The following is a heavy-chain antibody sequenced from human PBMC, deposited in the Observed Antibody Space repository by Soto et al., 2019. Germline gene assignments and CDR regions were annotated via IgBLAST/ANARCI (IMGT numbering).Heavy chain of an antibody. Sequence: QVQLQESGPGLVKPSETLSLTCTVSGGSVSSGSYYWSWIRQPPGKGLEWIGYIYNSGSTTYNPSLKSGVTISVDTSKNQFALKLSSVTTADTAVYYCARDDWNDEEYYYYGVDVWGQGTTVTVSS. V-gene: IGHV4-61*01. J-gene: IGHJ6*02. CDR3: ARDDWNDEEYYYYGVDV. CDR2: IYNSGST. D-gene: IGHD1-1*01. CDR1: GGSVSSGSYY.